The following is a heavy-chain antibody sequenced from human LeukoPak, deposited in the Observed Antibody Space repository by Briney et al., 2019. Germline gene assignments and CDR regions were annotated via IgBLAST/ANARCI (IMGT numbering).Heavy chain of an antibody. J-gene: IGHJ6*04. CDR2: IWYDGSNK. V-gene: IGHV3-33*08. D-gene: IGHD3-16*01. CDR3: ARGLVYYYYGMDV. Sequence: GRSLRLSCAASGFTFSSYGMHWVRQAPGKGLEWVAVIWYDGSNKYYADSVKGRFTISRDNSKNTLYLQMNSLRAEDTAVYYCARGLVYYYYGMDVWGKGTTVTVSS. CDR1: GFTFSSYG.